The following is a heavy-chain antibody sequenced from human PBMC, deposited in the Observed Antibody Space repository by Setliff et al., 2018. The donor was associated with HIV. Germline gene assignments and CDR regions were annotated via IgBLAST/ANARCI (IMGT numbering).Heavy chain of an antibody. Sequence: PSETMSLTCTVSGGSISSGSYYWSWIRQPAGKGLEWIGHMYTSGSTNYNPSLKSRVTISVDTSKNQFSLKLSSVTAAETAVYYCARGLIVVVRAFDIWGQGTMVTVSS. CDR1: GGSISSGSYY. CDR3: ARGLIVVVRAFDI. CDR2: MYTSGST. V-gene: IGHV4-61*09. D-gene: IGHD3-22*01. J-gene: IGHJ3*02.